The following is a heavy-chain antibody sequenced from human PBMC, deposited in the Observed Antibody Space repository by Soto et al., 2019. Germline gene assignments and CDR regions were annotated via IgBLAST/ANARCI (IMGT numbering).Heavy chain of an antibody. D-gene: IGHD3-16*01. V-gene: IGHV4-39*01. Sequence: SETLSLTCTVSGGSISSSSYYWGWIRQPPGKGLEWIGSIYYSGSTYYNPSLKSRVTISVDTSKNQFSLKLSSVTAADTAVYYCARPALRNYYYGMDVWGQGTTVTVAS. CDR1: GGSISSSSYY. J-gene: IGHJ6*02. CDR2: IYYSGST. CDR3: ARPALRNYYYGMDV.